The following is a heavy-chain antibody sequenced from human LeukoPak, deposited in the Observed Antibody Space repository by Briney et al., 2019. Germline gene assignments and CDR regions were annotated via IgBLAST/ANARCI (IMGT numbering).Heavy chain of an antibody. Sequence: ASVKVSCKVYGYTLTELSMHWVRQAPGKGLEWMGGFDPEDGETIYAQKFQGRVTMTEDTSTDTAYMELSSLRSEDTAVYYCATPGGYSGYTFDYWGQGTLVTVSS. J-gene: IGHJ4*02. CDR3: ATPGGYSGYTFDY. V-gene: IGHV1-24*01. CDR1: GYTLTELS. CDR2: FDPEDGET. D-gene: IGHD5-12*01.